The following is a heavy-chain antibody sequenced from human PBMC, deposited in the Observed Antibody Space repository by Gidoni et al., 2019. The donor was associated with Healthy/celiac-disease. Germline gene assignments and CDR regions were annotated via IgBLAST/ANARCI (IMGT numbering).Heavy chain of an antibody. CDR2: IYHSGST. J-gene: IGHJ4*02. Sequence: QVQLQESGPGLVKPSETLSLTCAVSGYSISSGYYWGWIRPPPGKGLEWIGSIYHSGSTYYNPSLKSRVTISVDTSKNQFSLKLSSVTAADTAVYYCARAPPKWPPDYWGQGTLVTVSS. V-gene: IGHV4-38-2*01. D-gene: IGHD5-12*01. CDR3: ARAPPKWPPDY. CDR1: GYSISSGYY.